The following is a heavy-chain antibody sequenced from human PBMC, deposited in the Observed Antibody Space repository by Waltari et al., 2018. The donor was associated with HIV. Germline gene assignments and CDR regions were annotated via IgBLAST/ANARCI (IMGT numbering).Heavy chain of an antibody. Sequence: QVQLQESGPGLVKASETLSLTCTVSGGSLSSYYWSWIRQPAGTGLEWIGRIYTSGSTNYNSSLKSRVTMSIDTSKNQFFLKLSSVTAADTAVYYCAREYCSSTSCAPNGRLGAFDIWGQGTMVTVSS. J-gene: IGHJ3*02. CDR2: IYTSGST. V-gene: IGHV4-4*07. D-gene: IGHD2-2*01. CDR1: GGSLSSYY. CDR3: AREYCSSTSCAPNGRLGAFDI.